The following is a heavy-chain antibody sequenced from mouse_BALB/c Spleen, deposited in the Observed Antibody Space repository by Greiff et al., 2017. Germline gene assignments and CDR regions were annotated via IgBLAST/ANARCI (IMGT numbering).Heavy chain of an antibody. J-gene: IGHJ2*01. CDR3: TRSRRYQYYFDY. D-gene: IGHD1-1*01. CDR2: IYPGSGST. Sequence: LQQPGSELVRPGASVKLSCKASGYTFTSYWMHWVKQRPGQGLEWIGNIYPGSGSTNYDEKFKSKATLTVDTSSSTAYMQLSSLTSEDSAVYYCTRSRRYQYYFDYWGQGTTRTVAS. CDR1: GYTFTSYW. V-gene: IGHV1S22*01.